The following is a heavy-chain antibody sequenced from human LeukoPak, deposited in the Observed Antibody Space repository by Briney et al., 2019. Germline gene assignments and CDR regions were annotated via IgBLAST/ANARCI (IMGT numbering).Heavy chain of an antibody. CDR1: GFTFSGSA. J-gene: IGHJ4*02. V-gene: IGHV3-73*01. D-gene: IGHD4-17*01. Sequence: GGSLRLSYAASGFTFSGSAMHWVRQASGKGLEWVGRIRSKANSYATAYAASVKGRFTISRDDSKNTAYLQMNSLKTEDTAVYYCTRTYDYGDYVWDYWGQGTLVTVSS. CDR3: TRTYDYGDYVWDY. CDR2: IRSKANSYAT.